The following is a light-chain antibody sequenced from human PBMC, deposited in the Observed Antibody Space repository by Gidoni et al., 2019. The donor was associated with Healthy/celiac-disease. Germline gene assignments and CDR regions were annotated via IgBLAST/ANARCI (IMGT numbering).Light chain of an antibody. CDR3: QQYGSSPPYT. CDR1: QSVSSSY. Sequence: EIVLTQSPGPMSLSPGERATLSCRASQSVSSSYLSWYQQKPGQAPRLLIYGASSRATGIPDRFSGSGSGTDFTLTISRLDPEDLAVYYCQQYGSSPPYTFGQGTKLEIK. CDR2: GAS. J-gene: IGKJ2*01. V-gene: IGKV3-20*01.